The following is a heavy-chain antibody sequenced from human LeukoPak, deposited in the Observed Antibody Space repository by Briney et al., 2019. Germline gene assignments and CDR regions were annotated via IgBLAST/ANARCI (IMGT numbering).Heavy chain of an antibody. Sequence: SETLSLTFLVSGGSTSSYYRRCGPQPAGKGLECVGRIYTSGSTNYNPSLKSRVTISVNMSKNQCSLKLSSVTAADTAVYYCGSTAVGVVNNYYYYMDVWGKGTTVTVSS. CDR3: GSTAVGVVNNYYYYMDV. V-gene: IGHV4-4*07. CDR1: GGSTSSYY. CDR2: IYTSGST. D-gene: IGHD3-3*01. J-gene: IGHJ6*03.